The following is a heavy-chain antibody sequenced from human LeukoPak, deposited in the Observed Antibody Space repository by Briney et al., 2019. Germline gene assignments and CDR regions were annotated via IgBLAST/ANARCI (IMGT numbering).Heavy chain of an antibody. Sequence: ASVKVSCKASGYTFTGYYMHWVRQAPGQGLEWMGWINPNSGGTNYAQKFQGWVTMTRDTSISTAYMELSRLRSDDTAVYYCARGHYGGNSDWFDPWGQGTLVTVSS. V-gene: IGHV1-2*04. CDR3: ARGHYGGNSDWFDP. CDR1: GYTFTGYY. CDR2: INPNSGGT. D-gene: IGHD4-23*01. J-gene: IGHJ5*02.